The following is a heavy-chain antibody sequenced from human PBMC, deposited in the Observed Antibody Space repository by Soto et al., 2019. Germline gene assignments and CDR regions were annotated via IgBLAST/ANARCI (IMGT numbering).Heavy chain of an antibody. J-gene: IGHJ6*02. Sequence: AVKLSCKASGGTFSSYAISWVRQPPGQGLEWMGGIIPIFGTANCAQKFEGRVTITADESTSTAYMELISLRSEDTAVYYCARGSGYYYYYDGMDFWGQGPPGTVYS. V-gene: IGHV1-69*13. D-gene: IGHD3-10*01. CDR3: ARGSGYYYYYDGMDF. CDR2: IIPIFGTA. CDR1: GGTFSSYA.